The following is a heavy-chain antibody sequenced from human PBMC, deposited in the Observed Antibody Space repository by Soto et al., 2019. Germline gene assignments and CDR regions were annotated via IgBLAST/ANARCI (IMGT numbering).Heavy chain of an antibody. D-gene: IGHD3-3*01. CDR3: ARATIFVASSVGRRAYYYYMDV. J-gene: IGHJ6*03. CDR2: INHSGST. Sequence: SETLSLTCAVYGGSFSGYYWSWIRQPPGKGLEWIGEINHSGSTNYNPSLKSRVTISVDTSKNQFSLKLSSVTAADTAVYYCARATIFVASSVGRRAYYYYMDVWGKGTTVTVSS. V-gene: IGHV4-34*01. CDR1: GGSFSGYY.